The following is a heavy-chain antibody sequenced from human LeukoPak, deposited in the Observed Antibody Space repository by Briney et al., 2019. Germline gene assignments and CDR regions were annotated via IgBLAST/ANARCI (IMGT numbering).Heavy chain of an antibody. Sequence: GGSLRLSCAASGFPFTVYGMHWVRQAPGKGLEWVALVWYDGTSEYYADSVKGRFTISRDNSKNTLYLQMNSLRADDTAVYYCVRGPIDNAFDVWGQGTMVTVSS. D-gene: IGHD1-26*01. V-gene: IGHV3-33*01. CDR3: VRGPIDNAFDV. J-gene: IGHJ3*01. CDR1: GFPFTVYG. CDR2: VWYDGTSE.